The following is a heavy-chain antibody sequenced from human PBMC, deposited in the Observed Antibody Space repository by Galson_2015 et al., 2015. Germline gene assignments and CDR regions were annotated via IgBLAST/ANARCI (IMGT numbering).Heavy chain of an antibody. J-gene: IGHJ6*03. CDR1: GFTFNSYA. Sequence: LRLSCAASGFTFNSYAMSWVRQAPGKGLEWVSGISGTGGSRWYADSVKGRFTISRDTSKNTLYLQMNSLRAEDTAVYFCAKEAYFCGSGSYFLDYYYYYYIDVWGTGTTVTVSS. V-gene: IGHV3-23*01. CDR3: AKEAYFCGSGSYFLDYYYYYYIDV. CDR2: ISGTGGSR. D-gene: IGHD3-10*01.